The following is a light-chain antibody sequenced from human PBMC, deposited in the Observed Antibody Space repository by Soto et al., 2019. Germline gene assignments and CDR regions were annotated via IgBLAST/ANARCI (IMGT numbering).Light chain of an antibody. CDR1: QSVSSSY. Sequence: EIVFTQSPGPLSLSPGERATLSCRARQSVSSSYLAWYQQKPGQAPRLLIYGASSRATGIPDRFSGSGSGTDFTLTISRLEPEDFAVYYCQQYGSSPRLTFGGGTKVDIK. J-gene: IGKJ4*01. V-gene: IGKV3-20*01. CDR2: GAS. CDR3: QQYGSSPRLT.